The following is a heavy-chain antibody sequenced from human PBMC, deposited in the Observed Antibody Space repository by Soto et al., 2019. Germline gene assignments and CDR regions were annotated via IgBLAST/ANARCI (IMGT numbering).Heavy chain of an antibody. D-gene: IGHD6-13*01. CDR1: GGSISSGGYY. CDR2: IYYSGST. J-gene: IGHJ4*02. V-gene: IGHV4-31*01. Sequence: QVQLQESGPGLVKPSQTLSLTCTVSGGSISSGGYYWSWIRQHSGKGLEWIGYIYYSGSTYYNPSLKSQVTIPVDTSKDQFSLKLRPVTAADTAVYYCARASGAAAGTGEVLDYWGQGTLVTVSS. CDR3: ARASGAAAGTGEVLDY.